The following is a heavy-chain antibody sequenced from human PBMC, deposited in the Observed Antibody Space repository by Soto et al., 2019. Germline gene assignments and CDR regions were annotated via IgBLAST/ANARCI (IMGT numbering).Heavy chain of an antibody. D-gene: IGHD4-17*01. Sequence: QVHLVQSETEVKEPGASVTVSCKTSDSTFTGYTINRVRQAPGQGLEWLGWFSSLNGNTNYARKYQGRLTMTTNTSATTAYMELRSLRSDDTAVYFCARGTVTSGRWFGPWDQGTLVTVSS. CDR2: FSSLNGNT. CDR1: DSTFTGYT. V-gene: IGHV1-18*04. CDR3: ARGTVTSGRWFGP. J-gene: IGHJ5*02.